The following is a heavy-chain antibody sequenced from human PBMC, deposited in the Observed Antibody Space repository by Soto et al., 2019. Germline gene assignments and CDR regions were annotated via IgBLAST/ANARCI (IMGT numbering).Heavy chain of an antibody. CDR1: GGSFSGYY. CDR2: INHSGST. D-gene: IGHD2-8*01. V-gene: IGHV4-34*01. J-gene: IGHJ4*02. CDR3: ARSELNGVCYYDY. Sequence: PSETLSLTCAVYGGSFSGYYWSWIRLPPGKGLEWIGEINHSGSTNYNPSLKSRVTISVDTSKNQFSLKLSSVTAADTAVYYCARSELNGVCYYDYWGQGTLVTVSS.